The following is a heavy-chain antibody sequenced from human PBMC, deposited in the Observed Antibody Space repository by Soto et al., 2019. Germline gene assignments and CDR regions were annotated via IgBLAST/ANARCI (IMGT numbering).Heavy chain of an antibody. CDR2: INHSGST. V-gene: IGHV4-34*01. Sequence: KPSETLSLTCAVYGGSFSGYYWSWIRQPPGKGLEWTGEINHSGSTNYNPSLKSRVTISVDTSKNQFSLKLSSVTAADTAVYYCARGSRTHNWFDPWGQGTLVTVSS. CDR3: ARGSRTHNWFDP. CDR1: GGSFSGYY. J-gene: IGHJ5*02.